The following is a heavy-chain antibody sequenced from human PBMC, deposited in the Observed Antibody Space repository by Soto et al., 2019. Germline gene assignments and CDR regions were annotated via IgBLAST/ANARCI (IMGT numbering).Heavy chain of an antibody. CDR1: GFSFSTYA. CDR3: AKHAEYQLVSWFDP. J-gene: IGHJ5*02. CDR2: ISAGGGNT. V-gene: IGHV3-23*01. D-gene: IGHD2-2*01. Sequence: PGGSLRLSCAVSGFSFSTYAMSWARQAPGKGLEWVSGISAGGGNTYYADSVRGRFTISRDNSKDTLYLQITSLRAEDTAFYYCAKHAEYQLVSWFDPWGQGTLVTVSS.